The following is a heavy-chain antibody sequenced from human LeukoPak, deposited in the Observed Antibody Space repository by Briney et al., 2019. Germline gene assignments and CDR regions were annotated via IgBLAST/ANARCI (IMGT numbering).Heavy chain of an antibody. CDR3: VRAFRFDSGAYYYVD. D-gene: IGHD3-22*01. J-gene: IGHJ4*02. V-gene: IGHV3-64D*09. CDR1: GFTFSSYP. Sequence: PAGGSLRLSCSASGFTFSSYPMHWVRQAPGEGLEYDSAINDRGDDTYYADSVKGRFTISRDNSKNSLYLQMSSLRAEDTAVYYCVRAFRFDSGAYYYVDWGQGTLVTVSS. CDR2: INDRGDDT.